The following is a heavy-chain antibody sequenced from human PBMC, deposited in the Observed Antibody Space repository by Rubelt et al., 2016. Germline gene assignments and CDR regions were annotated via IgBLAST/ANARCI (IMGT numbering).Heavy chain of an antibody. CDR1: GATFSVSD. CDR2: IRSKPYSYAT. V-gene: IGHV3-73*01. CDR3: TIYITGHY. J-gene: IGHJ4*02. Sequence: EVQLLESGGGLVQPGGSLRLSCAVSGATFSVSDIHWVRQASGKGLEWVGRIRSKPYSYATSYGASVKGSFTIARDDSKTTAYLQMNSLKTEDTAVYFCTIYITGHYWGQGSLVTVSS. D-gene: IGHD2-8*02.